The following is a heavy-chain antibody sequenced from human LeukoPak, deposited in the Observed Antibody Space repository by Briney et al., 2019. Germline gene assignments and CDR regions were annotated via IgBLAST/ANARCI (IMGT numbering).Heavy chain of an antibody. D-gene: IGHD4-17*01. V-gene: IGHV3-7*01. CDR1: EFTFSNYW. CDR3: TRDRGNTVTNL. J-gene: IGHJ5*02. CDR2: IKYDGSAT. Sequence: GGSLRLSCVASEFTFSNYWMSWVRQAPGKGLEWVADIKYDGSATYYVDSVKGRFAISRDNAKNSLCLQMNSLRVEDTAVYYCTRDRGNTVTNLWGQGTLVTVSS.